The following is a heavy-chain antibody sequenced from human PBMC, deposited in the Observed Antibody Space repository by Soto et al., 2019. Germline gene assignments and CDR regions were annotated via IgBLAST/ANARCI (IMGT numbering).Heavy chain of an antibody. V-gene: IGHV3-74*01. Sequence: EVQLVESGGGLVQPGGSLRLSCAASGFTFSTYWMHWVHQTPGKGLVWVSRINSDGSSITYADSVKGRFTISRDNAKNTLYLQMNSLRAEDTAVYYCATGSYGNYWGQGTLVTVSS. D-gene: IGHD3-16*01. CDR3: ATGSYGNY. CDR1: GFTFSTYW. J-gene: IGHJ4*02. CDR2: INSDGSSI.